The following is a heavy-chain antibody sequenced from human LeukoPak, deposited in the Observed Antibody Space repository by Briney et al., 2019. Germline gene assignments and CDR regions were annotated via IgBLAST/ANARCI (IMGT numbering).Heavy chain of an antibody. CDR2: IRSKANSYAT. J-gene: IGHJ3*02. CDR3: TSPLGNDAFDI. Sequence: GGSLRLSCAASGFTISGSAMHWVRQASGKGLEWVGRIRSKANSYATAYAASVKGRFTISRDDSKNTAYLQMNSLKTEDTAVYYCTSPLGNDAFDIWGQGTMVTVSS. D-gene: IGHD7-27*01. CDR1: GFTISGSA. V-gene: IGHV3-73*01.